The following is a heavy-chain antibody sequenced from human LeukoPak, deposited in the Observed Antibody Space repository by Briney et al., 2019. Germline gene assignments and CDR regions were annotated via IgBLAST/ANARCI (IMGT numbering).Heavy chain of an antibody. CDR1: GYTFTSYA. D-gene: IGHD3-16*01. CDR3: ARDLGYYFDY. V-gene: IGHV1-3*01. CDR2: INAGNGNT. Sequence: ASVKVSCKASGYTFTSYAMHWVRQAPGQRLEWMGWINAGNGNTKYSQKLQGRVTMTTDTSTSTAYMELRSLRSDDTAVYYCARDLGYYFDYWGQGTLVTVSS. J-gene: IGHJ4*02.